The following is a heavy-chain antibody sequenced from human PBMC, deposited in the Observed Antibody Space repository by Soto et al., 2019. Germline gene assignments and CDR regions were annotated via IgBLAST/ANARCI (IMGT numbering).Heavy chain of an antibody. Sequence: SETLSLTCTVSGGSISSGDYYWSWIRQPPGKGLEWIGYIYYSGSTYYNPSLKGRVTISVDTSKNQFSLKLSSVTAADTAVYYCARQRLPGESGYSYGLTFFDYWGQGTLVTVSS. D-gene: IGHD5-18*01. V-gene: IGHV4-30-4*01. CDR3: ARQRLPGESGYSYGLTFFDY. CDR2: IYYSGST. J-gene: IGHJ4*02. CDR1: GGSISSGDYY.